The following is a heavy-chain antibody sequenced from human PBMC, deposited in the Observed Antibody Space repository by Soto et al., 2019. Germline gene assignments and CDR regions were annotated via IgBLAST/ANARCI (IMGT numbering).Heavy chain of an antibody. V-gene: IGHV3-74*01. CDR1: GFTFSNYW. Sequence: EVQLVESGGGLVQPGGSLRLSCAASGFTFSNYWMHWVRQVPGKGLVWVSRITGEGRSTNYADSVKGRFTISRDKAQNTRVETTDNYTAKDTAVYSSSEVIISHYHLDVWGKGTMVTVSS. CDR3: SEVIISHYHLDV. D-gene: IGHD1-26*01. CDR2: ITGEGRST. J-gene: IGHJ3*01.